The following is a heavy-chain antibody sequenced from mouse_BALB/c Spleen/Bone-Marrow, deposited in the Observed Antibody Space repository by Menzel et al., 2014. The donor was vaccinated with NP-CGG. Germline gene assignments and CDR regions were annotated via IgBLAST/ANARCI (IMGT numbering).Heavy chain of an antibody. CDR2: SRNKANDYTT. J-gene: IGHJ3*01. D-gene: IGHD2-10*02. V-gene: IGHV7-1*02. Sequence: EVQRVESGGGLVQPGGSLRLSCATSGFTFSDFYMEWVRQPPGKRLEWIAASRNKANDYTTEYSASVKGRFIVSRDTSPSILSLQMNALRAEDTAIYYCARDAEYGSGAAYWGEGTLVSVSA. CDR3: ARDAEYGSGAAY. CDR1: GFTFSDFY.